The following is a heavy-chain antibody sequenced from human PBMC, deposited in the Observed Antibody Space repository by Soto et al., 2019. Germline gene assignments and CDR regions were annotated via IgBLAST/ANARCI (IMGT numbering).Heavy chain of an antibody. J-gene: IGHJ6*02. D-gene: IGHD6-6*01. CDR2: IYYRGST. V-gene: IGHV4-39*01. CDR3: ARLPIAGRPGYFYYGMDV. CDR1: GGTVSSSGYY. Sequence: SDTLSRTCAGSGGTVSSSGYYWGWIRQPPGKGPEWIGNIYYRGSTYYNPSLKSRVTISVDTSKNQFSLKLNSVTAADTAVYYCARLPIAGRPGYFYYGMDVWGQGTTVTVSS.